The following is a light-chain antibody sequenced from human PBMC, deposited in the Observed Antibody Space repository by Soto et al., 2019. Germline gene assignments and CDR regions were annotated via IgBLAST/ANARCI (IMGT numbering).Light chain of an antibody. CDR3: SSYTSSSTPVV. CDR1: SSDVGAYNY. J-gene: IGLJ2*01. V-gene: IGLV2-14*01. CDR2: EVG. Sequence: QSVLTQHASVSGSPGQSITISCTGTSSDVGAYNYVSWFQQHPGKAPKLMIYEVGNRPSGVSNRFSGSKSGNTASLTISALQAEDEADYYCSSYTSSSTPVVFGGGTKLTVL.